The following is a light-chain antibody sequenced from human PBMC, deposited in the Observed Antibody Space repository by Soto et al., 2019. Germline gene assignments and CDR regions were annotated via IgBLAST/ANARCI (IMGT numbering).Light chain of an antibody. CDR3: QTWATGAVV. V-gene: IGLV4-69*01. Sequence: QSVLTQSPSASASLGASVKLTCTLSGGHSSFAIAWHQQQSEKGPRYLMKLNSDGSHSKGDGIPDRFSGSSSGAERYLTISSLQSEDEADYYCQTWATGAVVFGGGTKLTVL. CDR1: GGHSSFA. J-gene: IGLJ2*01. CDR2: LNSDGSH.